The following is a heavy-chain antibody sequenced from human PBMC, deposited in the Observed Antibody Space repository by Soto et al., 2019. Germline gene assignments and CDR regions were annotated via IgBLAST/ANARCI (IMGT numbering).Heavy chain of an antibody. V-gene: IGHV3-23*01. CDR3: AKEMRYSYGNTYYGMDV. D-gene: IGHD5-18*01. CDR1: GFTFSSYA. Sequence: GGSLRLSCAASGFTFSSYAMSWVRQAPGKGLEWVSAISGSGGSTYYADSVKGRFTISRDNSKNTLYLQMNSLRAEDTAVYYCAKEMRYSYGNTYYGMDVWGQGTTVTVSS. CDR2: ISGSGGST. J-gene: IGHJ6*02.